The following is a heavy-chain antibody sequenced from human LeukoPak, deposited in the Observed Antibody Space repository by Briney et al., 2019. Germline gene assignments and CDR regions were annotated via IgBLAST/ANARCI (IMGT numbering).Heavy chain of an antibody. CDR2: INHSGST. CDR3: ARYTLGYCSGGSCPNDAFDI. Sequence: SGTLSLTCAVYGGSFSGYYWSWIRQPPGKGLEWIGEINHSGSTNYNPSLKSRVTISVDTSKNQFSLKLSSVTAADTAVYYCARYTLGYCSGGSCPNDAFDIWGQGTMVTVSS. J-gene: IGHJ3*02. CDR1: GGSFSGYY. V-gene: IGHV4-34*01. D-gene: IGHD2-15*01.